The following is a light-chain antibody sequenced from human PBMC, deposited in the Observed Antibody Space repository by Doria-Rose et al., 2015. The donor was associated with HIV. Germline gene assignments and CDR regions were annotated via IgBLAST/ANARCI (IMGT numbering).Light chain of an antibody. CDR1: QSFSSTY. Sequence: TQSPGTLSLSPGGRATLSCRASQSFSSTYLAWYQQKPGQAPSLLIYDGSTRATGIPDRFSVSGSGTDFTLTINRLEPEDFALYYCHQYGTSWTFGQGTKVEI. J-gene: IGKJ1*01. CDR3: HQYGTSWT. CDR2: DGS. V-gene: IGKV3-20*01.